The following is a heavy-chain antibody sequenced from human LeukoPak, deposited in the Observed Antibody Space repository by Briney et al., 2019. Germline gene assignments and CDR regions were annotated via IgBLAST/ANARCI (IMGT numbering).Heavy chain of an antibody. D-gene: IGHD1-26*01. CDR3: AKDRSVVGATWVDY. V-gene: IGHV3-9*01. CDR1: GFTFDDYA. CDR2: ISWNSGSI. J-gene: IGHJ4*02. Sequence: GRSLRLSCAASGFTFDDYAMHWVRQAPGKGLEWVSGISWNSGSIGYADSVKGRFTISRHNAKNSLYLQMNSLRAEDTALYYCAKDRSVVGATWVDYWGQGTLVTVSS.